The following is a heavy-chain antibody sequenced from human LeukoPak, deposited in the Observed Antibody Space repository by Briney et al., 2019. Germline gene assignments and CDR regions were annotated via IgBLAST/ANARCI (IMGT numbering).Heavy chain of an antibody. V-gene: IGHV4-39*07. J-gene: IGHJ3*02. CDR1: GGSISSSSYY. D-gene: IGHD3-3*01. CDR2: IYYSGST. CDR3: ATTPPAYPLEWLFPGHDAFDI. Sequence: PLETLSLTCTVSGGSISSSSYYWGWICQPPGKGLEWIGSIYYSGSTYYNPSLKSRVTISVDRSKNQFSLKLSSVTAADTAVYYCATTPPAYPLEWLFPGHDAFDIWGQGTMVTVSS.